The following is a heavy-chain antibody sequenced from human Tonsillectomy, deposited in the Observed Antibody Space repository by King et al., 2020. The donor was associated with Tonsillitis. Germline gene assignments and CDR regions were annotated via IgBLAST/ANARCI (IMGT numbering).Heavy chain of an antibody. V-gene: IGHV3-7*03. D-gene: IGHD4-17*01. CDR3: ATYAQKGACDF. J-gene: IGHJ4*02. CDR1: GFTFSSSW. CDR2: INQDGSET. Sequence: VQLVESGGELVQPGGSLRLACAASGFTFSSSWLIWVRQAPGKGLEWVASINQDGSETQYLDSVRGRFTISRDNAKNSVFVQMNSLRAEDTALYYCATYAQKGACDFWGRGTLVTVSS.